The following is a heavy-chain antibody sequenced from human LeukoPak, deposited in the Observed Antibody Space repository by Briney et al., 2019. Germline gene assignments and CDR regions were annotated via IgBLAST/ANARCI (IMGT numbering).Heavy chain of an antibody. V-gene: IGHV3-33*01. CDR2: IWYDGSNK. CDR1: GFTFSSYG. CDR3: AGNMVRGVIPW. D-gene: IGHD3-10*01. J-gene: IGHJ4*02. Sequence: LPGGSLRLSCAASGFTFSSYGMHWVRQAPGKGLEWVAVIWYDGSNKYYADSVKGRFTISRDNSKNTLYLQMNSLRAEDTAVYYCAGNMVRGVIPWWGQGTLVTVSS.